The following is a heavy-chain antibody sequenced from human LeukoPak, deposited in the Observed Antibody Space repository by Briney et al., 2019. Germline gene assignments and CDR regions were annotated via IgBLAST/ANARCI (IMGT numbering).Heavy chain of an antibody. CDR3: ARHSPRDYYYSSGYFSN. J-gene: IGHJ4*02. Sequence: SETLSLPCTVSGGSISSYYWSWIRQPPGKGLEWIGYIYYSGSTNYNPSLKSRVTISVDTSKNQFSLQLRSVTAADAAVYYCARHSPRDYYYSSGYFSNWGQGTMVTVSS. D-gene: IGHD3-22*01. CDR2: IYYSGST. CDR1: GGSISSYY. V-gene: IGHV4-59*08.